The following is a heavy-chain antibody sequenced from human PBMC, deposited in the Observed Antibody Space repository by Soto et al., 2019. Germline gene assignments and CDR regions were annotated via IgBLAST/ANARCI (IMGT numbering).Heavy chain of an antibody. CDR1: GYIFTNYL. D-gene: IGHD5-12*01. CDR3: TRADRYTYGVDV. CDR2: IDPSDSYI. V-gene: IGHV5-10-1*01. Sequence: GESLKISCQGSGYIFTNYLVTCVRQVPGKGLEWMVRIDPSDSYINYSPSSKGHVTISADNSITTAYLQWNSLKASDTAIYYCTRADRYTYGVDVWGQGTTVTVSS. J-gene: IGHJ6*02.